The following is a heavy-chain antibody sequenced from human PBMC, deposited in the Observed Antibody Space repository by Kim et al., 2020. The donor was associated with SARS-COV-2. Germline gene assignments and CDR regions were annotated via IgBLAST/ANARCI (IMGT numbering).Heavy chain of an antibody. Sequence: GGSLRLSCAAPGFTFSSYAMSWVRQAPGKGLEWVSAISGSGGSTYYADSVKGRFTISRDNSKNTLYLQMNSLRAEDTAVYYCAKKVPAARMWGGYVMDVWGQGTTVTVSS. V-gene: IGHV3-23*01. CDR3: AKKVPAARMWGGYVMDV. CDR1: GFTFSSYA. CDR2: ISGSGGST. D-gene: IGHD2-2*01. J-gene: IGHJ6*02.